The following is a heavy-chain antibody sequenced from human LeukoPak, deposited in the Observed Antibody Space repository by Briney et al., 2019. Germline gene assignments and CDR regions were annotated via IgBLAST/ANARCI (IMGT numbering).Heavy chain of an antibody. Sequence: GESLKISCKGSGYSFTSYWIGWVRQMPGKGLEWMGIIYPGDPDTRYSPSFQGQVTISADKSISTAYLQWSSLKASDTAMYYCARASYYYDSSGSGVDVWGKGTTVTVSS. V-gene: IGHV5-51*01. J-gene: IGHJ6*04. CDR1: GYSFTSYW. D-gene: IGHD3-22*01. CDR2: IYPGDPDT. CDR3: ARASYYYDSSGSGVDV.